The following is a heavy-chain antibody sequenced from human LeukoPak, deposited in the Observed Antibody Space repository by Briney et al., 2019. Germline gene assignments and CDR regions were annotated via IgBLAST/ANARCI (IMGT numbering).Heavy chain of an antibody. J-gene: IGHJ4*02. D-gene: IGHD3-16*01. V-gene: IGHV3-23*01. CDR3: AKAIWVSSNDAVR. Sequence: PGGSLTLPCAPSGQSLNRFAMSWARQCTAGGREWVSRNKGNGDTFYADSVKGRFTLSSDSSTNTVYFQLNNLRVEDTAIYYCAKAIWVSSNDAVRWGQGTLVTVSS. CDR1: GQSLNRFA. CDR2: NKGNGDT.